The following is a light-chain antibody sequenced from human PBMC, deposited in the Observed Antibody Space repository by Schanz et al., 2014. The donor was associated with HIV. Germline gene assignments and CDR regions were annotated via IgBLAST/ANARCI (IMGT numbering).Light chain of an antibody. V-gene: IGLV2-14*01. CDR3: SSYTSSTTPYV. CDR2: DVN. J-gene: IGLJ1*01. Sequence: QSALTQPPSASGSPGQSVTISCTGTSSDVGDYNYVSWYQQHPGKAPKLMIYDVNNRPSGVSNRFSGSKSGNTASLTISGLQAEDEADYYCSSYTSSTTPYVFGTGTKLTVL. CDR1: SSDVGDYNY.